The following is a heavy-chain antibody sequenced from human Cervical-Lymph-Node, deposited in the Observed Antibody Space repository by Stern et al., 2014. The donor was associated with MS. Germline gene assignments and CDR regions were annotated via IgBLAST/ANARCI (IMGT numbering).Heavy chain of an antibody. V-gene: IGHV3-30*18. CDR3: AKESTVTTVDYYFDY. D-gene: IGHD4-17*01. CDR1: GFTFSSYG. Sequence: DQLVESGGGVVQPGRSLRLSCAASGFTFSSYGMHWVRQAPGKGLEWVAVISYDGSNKYYADYVKGRFTISRDNSKNTLYLQMNSLRAEDTAVYYCAKESTVTTVDYYFDYWGQGTLVTVSS. J-gene: IGHJ4*02. CDR2: ISYDGSNK.